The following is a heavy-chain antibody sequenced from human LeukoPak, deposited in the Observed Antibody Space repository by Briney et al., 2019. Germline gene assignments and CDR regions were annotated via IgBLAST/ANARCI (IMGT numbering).Heavy chain of an antibody. CDR3: AKTLQRPVYYYYMDV. D-gene: IGHD2-2*01. Sequence: GGSLRLSCAASGFTFSSYGMHWVRQAPGKGLEWVAFIRYDGSNKYYADSVKGRFTISRDNSKNTLYLQMNSLRAEDAAVYYCAKTLQRPVYYYYMDVWGKGTTVTISS. CDR1: GFTFSSYG. CDR2: IRYDGSNK. V-gene: IGHV3-30*02. J-gene: IGHJ6*03.